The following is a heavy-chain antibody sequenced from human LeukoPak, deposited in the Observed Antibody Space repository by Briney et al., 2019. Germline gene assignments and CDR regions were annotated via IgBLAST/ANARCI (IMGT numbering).Heavy chain of an antibody. Sequence: GGSLRLSCAASGFTFSSYSMNWVRQAPGKGLEGVSSISSSSSYIFYADSVKGLFPISRDNPKNSLYLQMNSLRAEDTAVYYCASTVVTGYWGQGTLVTVSS. D-gene: IGHD4-23*01. CDR1: GFTFSSYS. CDR2: ISSSSSYI. CDR3: ASTVVTGY. J-gene: IGHJ4*02. V-gene: IGHV3-21*01.